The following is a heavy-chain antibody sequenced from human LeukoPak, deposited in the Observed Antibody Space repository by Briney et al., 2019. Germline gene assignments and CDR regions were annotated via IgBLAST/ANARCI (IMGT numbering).Heavy chain of an antibody. CDR3: ARVDYGGNAGYFDY. D-gene: IGHD4-23*01. CDR2: IIPIFGTA. V-gene: IGHV1-69*05. J-gene: IGHJ4*02. CDR1: GGTFSSYA. Sequence: SVKVSCKASGGTFSSYAISWVRQAPGQGLEWMGGIIPIFGTANYAQKFQGRVTITTDESTSTAYMELSSLRSEDTAVYYCARVDYGGNAGYFDYWGQGTLVTVSS.